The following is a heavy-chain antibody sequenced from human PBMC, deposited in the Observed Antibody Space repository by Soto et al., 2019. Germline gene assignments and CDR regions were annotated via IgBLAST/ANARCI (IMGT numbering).Heavy chain of an antibody. CDR2: IYPDASAT. V-gene: IGHV5-51*01. J-gene: IGHJ6*02. Sequence: RGESLKISCKGSEYSSSDNWIAWVRQTPGKGLEWMGLIYPDASATTYSPSFRGQVTMSADKSISTAYLHWDSLKASDTATYYCVRRGMDVWGQGTTVTVSS. CDR1: EYSSSDNW. CDR3: VRRGMDV.